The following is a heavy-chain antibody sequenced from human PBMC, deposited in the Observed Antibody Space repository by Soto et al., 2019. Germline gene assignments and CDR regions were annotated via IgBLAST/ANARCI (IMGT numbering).Heavy chain of an antibody. Sequence: PGESLKISFKASGYNFISYWINWVRPKPGKGPELMGRIDPSDSYTNFSPSFQGHVTNSADKTITPAYLQWTYLKAPDTAMFYFTKQGGHQHIDDWGQGTLVTVSS. CDR2: IDPSDSYT. J-gene: IGHJ4*02. V-gene: IGHV5-10-1*01. D-gene: IGHD2-2*01. CDR1: GYNFISYW. CDR3: TKQGGHQHIDD.